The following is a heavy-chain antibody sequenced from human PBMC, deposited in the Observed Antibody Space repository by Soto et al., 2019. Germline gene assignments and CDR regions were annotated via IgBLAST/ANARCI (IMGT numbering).Heavy chain of an antibody. Sequence: PGGSLRLSCAASGFTFSCYSMNWVRQSPGKGLEWVSSISSSSSYIYYADSVKGRFTISRDNAKNSLYLQMNSLRAEDTAVYYCARVNARSSWYGFDPWGQGTLVTV. J-gene: IGHJ5*02. CDR3: ARVNARSSWYGFDP. V-gene: IGHV3-21*01. D-gene: IGHD6-13*01. CDR1: GFTFSCYS. CDR2: ISSSSSYI.